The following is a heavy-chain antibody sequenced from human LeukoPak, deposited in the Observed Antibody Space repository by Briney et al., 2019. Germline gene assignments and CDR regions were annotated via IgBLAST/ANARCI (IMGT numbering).Heavy chain of an antibody. CDR2: IYYSGST. Sequence: SETLSLTCAVYGGSFSGYYWSWIRQPPGKGLEWIGSIYYSGSTYYNPSLKSRVTISVDTSKNQFSLKLSSVTAADTAVYYCARTPHYGSGSQPGWFDPWGQGTLVTVSS. J-gene: IGHJ5*02. V-gene: IGHV4-34*01. D-gene: IGHD3-10*01. CDR3: ARTPHYGSGSQPGWFDP. CDR1: GGSFSGYY.